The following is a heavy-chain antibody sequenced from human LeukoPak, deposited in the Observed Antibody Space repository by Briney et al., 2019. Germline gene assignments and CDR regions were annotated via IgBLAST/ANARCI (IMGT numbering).Heavy chain of an antibody. V-gene: IGHV4-59*01. CDR3: ARVGPYYDILTGYSYYFDY. CDR2: IYYSGST. J-gene: IGHJ4*02. CDR1: VASISSYY. D-gene: IGHD3-9*01. Sequence: PSETLSLTCTVSVASISSYYWSWIRQPPGKGLEWIGYIYYSGSTNYNPSLKSRVTISVDTSKNQFSLKVSSVIAADTAVYYCARVGPYYDILTGYSYYFDYWGQGTLVTVSS.